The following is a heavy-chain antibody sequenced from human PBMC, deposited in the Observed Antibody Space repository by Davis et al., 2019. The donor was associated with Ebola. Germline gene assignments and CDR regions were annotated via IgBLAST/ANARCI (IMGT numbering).Heavy chain of an antibody. CDR3: ARVGGYYYDSSRSPNDY. J-gene: IGHJ4*02. Sequence: SVKVSCKASGGTFSSYAISWVRQAPGQGLEWMGGIIPIFGTANYAQKLQGRVTMTTDTSTSTAYMELRSLRSDDTAVYYCARVGGYYYDSSRSPNDYWGQGTLVTVSS. D-gene: IGHD3-22*01. V-gene: IGHV1-69*05. CDR1: GGTFSSYA. CDR2: IIPIFGTA.